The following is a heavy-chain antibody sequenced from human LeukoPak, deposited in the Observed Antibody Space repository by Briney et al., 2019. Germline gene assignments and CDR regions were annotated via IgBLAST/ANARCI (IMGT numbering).Heavy chain of an antibody. J-gene: IGHJ4*02. CDR2: ISAYNGNT. Sequence: GASVKVSCKASGYTFTSYGISWVRQAPGQGLEWMGWISAYNGNTNYAQKLQGRVTMTTDTATSTAYMELRSLRSDDTAVYYCAGDFGYCSSTSCRPFDYWGQGTLVTVSS. CDR3: AGDFGYCSSTSCRPFDY. D-gene: IGHD2-2*03. CDR1: GYTFTSYG. V-gene: IGHV1-18*01.